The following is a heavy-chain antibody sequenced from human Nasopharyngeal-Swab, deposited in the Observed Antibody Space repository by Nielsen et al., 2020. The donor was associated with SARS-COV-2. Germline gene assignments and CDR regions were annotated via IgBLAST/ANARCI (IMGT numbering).Heavy chain of an antibody. V-gene: IGHV3-9*01. CDR1: GFSFNEYA. CDR3: AKDWRTGRSLGLFGRDV. CDR2: ISRDSGSL. J-gene: IGHJ6*02. Sequence: SLKISCAASGFSFNEYAMYWVRQAPGKGLEWVSGISRDSGSLDYVDSVKGRFTISRDNAKNSLYLQMNSLRGEDTAVYYCAKDWRTGRSLGLFGRDVWGQGTTVIVSS. D-gene: IGHD7-27*01.